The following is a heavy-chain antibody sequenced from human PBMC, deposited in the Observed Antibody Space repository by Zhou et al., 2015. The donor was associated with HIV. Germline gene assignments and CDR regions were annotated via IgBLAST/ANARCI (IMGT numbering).Heavy chain of an antibody. J-gene: IGHJ2*01. V-gene: IGHV1-18*01. CDR3: ARGSRARGGLPNYPTGRAGFGPP. CDR1: GYTFTSFP. CDR2: ISPYNDNT. Sequence: QLVQSEVEVKTPGASVKVSCKSYGYTFTSFPIGWVRQAPGQGLEWIGWISPYNDNTTYAQKFQGRVTLTTDISTDTTYMDLRSLRSDDTAVYYCARGSRARGGLPNYPTGRAGFGPPRGR. D-gene: IGHD3-10*01.